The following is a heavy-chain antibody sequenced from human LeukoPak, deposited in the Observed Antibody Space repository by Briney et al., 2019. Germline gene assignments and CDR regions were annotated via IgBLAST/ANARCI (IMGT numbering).Heavy chain of an antibody. CDR2: INPDNGGT. CDR3: ARVDSYGSYYFDY. CDR1: GYTFTGYY. J-gene: IGHJ4*02. V-gene: IGHV1-2*02. D-gene: IGHD5-18*01. Sequence: ASVKVSCKASGYTFTGYYMHWVRQAPGQGLEWMGWINPDNGGTNYAQKFQGRVTMTRDTSINTAYMELGRLKSDDTAVYYCARVDSYGSYYFDYWGQGTLVTVSS.